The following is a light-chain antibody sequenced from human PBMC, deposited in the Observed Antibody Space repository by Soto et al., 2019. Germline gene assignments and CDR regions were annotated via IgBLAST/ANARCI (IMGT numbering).Light chain of an antibody. J-gene: IGKJ2*01. CDR3: QQYDNLPYT. CDR2: EAS. CDR1: QDIAND. V-gene: IGKV1-33*01. Sequence: DIQMTQSPSSLSASVGDRVTITCQASQDIANDLSWHQHKPGKAPRLLIHEASNLETGVPARFSGSDSGTDFAFTITSLQPDDIGTYYCQQYDNLPYTFGQGTKLEIK.